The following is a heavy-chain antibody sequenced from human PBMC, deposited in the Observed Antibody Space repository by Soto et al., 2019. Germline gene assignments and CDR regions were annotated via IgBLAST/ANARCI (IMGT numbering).Heavy chain of an antibody. V-gene: IGHV4-34*01. J-gene: IGHJ4*02. Sequence: PSGTLSLTCAVYGGSFSGYYWSWIRQPPGKGLEWIGEINHSGSTNYNPSLKSRVTISVDTSKNQFSLKLSSVTAADTAVYYCARGPILVVVAATVFDYWGQGTLVTVSS. CDR3: ARGPILVVVAATVFDY. CDR1: GGSFSGYY. CDR2: INHSGST. D-gene: IGHD2-15*01.